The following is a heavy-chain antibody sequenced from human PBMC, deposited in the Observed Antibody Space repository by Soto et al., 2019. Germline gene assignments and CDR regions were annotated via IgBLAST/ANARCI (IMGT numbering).Heavy chain of an antibody. J-gene: IGHJ4*02. CDR3: ARVAVATITDYFDY. Sequence: QVQLVESGGGVVQPGRSPRLSCAASGFTFSSYAMHWVHQAPGKGLEWVAVISYDGSNKYYADPVKGRFTISRDNSKNTLYLQMNSLRAEDTAVYYCARVAVATITDYFDYWGQGTLVTVSS. CDR1: GFTFSSYA. V-gene: IGHV3-30-3*01. CDR2: ISYDGSNK. D-gene: IGHD5-12*01.